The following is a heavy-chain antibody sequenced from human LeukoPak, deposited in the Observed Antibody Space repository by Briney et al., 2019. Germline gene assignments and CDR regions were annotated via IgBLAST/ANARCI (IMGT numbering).Heavy chain of an antibody. CDR2: INPNSGGT. CDR3: ARGVLAYCGGDCEAPTDY. V-gene: IGHV1-2*02. J-gene: IGHJ4*02. D-gene: IGHD2-21*02. Sequence: ASVKVSCKASGYTFTGYYMHWVRQAPGQGLEWMGWINPNSGGTNYAQKFQGRVTMTRDTSISTAYMELSRLRSDDTAVYYCARGVLAYCGGDCEAPTDYWGQGKRVTVSS. CDR1: GYTFTGYY.